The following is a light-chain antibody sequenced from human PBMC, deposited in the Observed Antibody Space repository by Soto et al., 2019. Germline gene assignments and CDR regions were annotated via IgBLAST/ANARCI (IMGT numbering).Light chain of an antibody. CDR2: DAS. J-gene: IGKJ5*01. Sequence: EVVLTQSPATLSLSPGERATLSCRASQSVSTYVAWYQQKPGQAPRLLIYDASNRATGTPARFSGSGSGTDFTLTISSLEPEDFAVYYCQQRYNWPPITFGQGTRLEI. V-gene: IGKV3-11*01. CDR3: QQRYNWPPIT. CDR1: QSVSTY.